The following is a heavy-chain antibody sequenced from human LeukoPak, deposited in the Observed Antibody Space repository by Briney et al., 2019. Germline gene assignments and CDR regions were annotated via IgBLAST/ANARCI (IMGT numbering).Heavy chain of an antibody. J-gene: IGHJ6*03. CDR1: GFTFSSYS. CDR3: ARATGWELLYYYYYMDV. V-gene: IGHV3-21*01. D-gene: IGHD1-26*01. Sequence: GGSLRLSCAASGFTFSSYSMNWVRQAPGKGLEWVSSISSSSSYIYYADSVKGRFTISRDNAKNSLYLQMNSLRAEDTAVYYCARATGWELLYYYYYMDVWGKGTTVTVSS. CDR2: ISSSSSYI.